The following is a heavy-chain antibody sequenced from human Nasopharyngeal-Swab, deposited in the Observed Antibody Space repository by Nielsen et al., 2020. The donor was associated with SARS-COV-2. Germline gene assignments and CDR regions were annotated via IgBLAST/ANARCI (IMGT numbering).Heavy chain of an antibody. CDR2: ISWDGGST. D-gene: IGHD2-2*01. Sequence: GESLKISCAASGFTFDDYTMHWVRQAPGKGLEWVSLISWDGGSTYYADSVKGRFTISRDNSKNSLYLQMNSLRTEDTALYYCAKGLGYRSSTSGYAGNENYGMDVWGQGTTVTVSS. V-gene: IGHV3-43*01. CDR3: AKGLGYRSSTSGYAGNENYGMDV. CDR1: GFTFDDYT. J-gene: IGHJ6*02.